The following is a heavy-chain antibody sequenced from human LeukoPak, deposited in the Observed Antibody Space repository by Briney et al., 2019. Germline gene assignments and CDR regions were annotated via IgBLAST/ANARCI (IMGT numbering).Heavy chain of an antibody. CDR2: IYPGDSDT. Sequence: GASLQISCEGAGSIITSYWIGWGRQLPGKGREWRGIIYPGDSDTKYSPSFQGQVTISADKSITPAYLQWSSLKASDTAMYYCAGSGGYSRYFDVWGRGTLVTVSS. CDR3: AGSGGYSRYFDV. V-gene: IGHV5-51*01. J-gene: IGHJ2*01. CDR1: GSIITSYW. D-gene: IGHD4-11*01.